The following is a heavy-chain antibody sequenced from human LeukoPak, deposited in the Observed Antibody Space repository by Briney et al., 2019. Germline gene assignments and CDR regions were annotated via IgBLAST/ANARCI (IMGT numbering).Heavy chain of an antibody. D-gene: IGHD3-22*01. CDR3: ARAEDYYDSSGSKDFDY. J-gene: IGHJ4*02. V-gene: IGHV3-30-3*01. CDR2: ISYDGSNK. Sequence: GRSLRLSCAASGFTFSSYAMHWVRQAPGKGLEWVAVISYDGSNKYYADSVKGRFTISRDNSKNTLYLQMNSLRAEDTAVYYCARAEDYYDSSGSKDFDYWGQGTLVTVSS. CDR1: GFTFSSYA.